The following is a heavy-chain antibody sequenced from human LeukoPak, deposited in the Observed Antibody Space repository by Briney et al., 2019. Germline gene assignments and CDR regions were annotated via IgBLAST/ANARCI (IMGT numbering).Heavy chain of an antibody. D-gene: IGHD2-15*01. CDR3: ARDPGFIREGCSGGSCYLPDY. CDR2: ISSTSTYI. V-gene: IGHV3-21*01. J-gene: IGHJ4*02. Sequence: GGSLRLSCAASGFTFSSYSMNWVRQAPGKGLEWVSFISSTSTYIYYADSVKGRFTISRDNSKNTLYLQMNSLRAEDTAVYYCARDPGFIREGCSGGSCYLPDYWGQGTLVTVSS. CDR1: GFTFSSYS.